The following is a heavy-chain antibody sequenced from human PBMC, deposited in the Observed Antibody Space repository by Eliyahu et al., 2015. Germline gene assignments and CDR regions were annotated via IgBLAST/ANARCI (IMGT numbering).Heavy chain of an antibody. D-gene: IGHD4-17*01. CDR2: TSGGGSST. Sequence: EVQLLESGGGLVQPGGSLRLSCAVSGFTFSSYAMSWVRQAPGKGLEWVSGTSGGGSSTYYADSVKGRFTISRDNSKNTLYLQMNSLRAEDTAVYTCARDGVPYTMTTDYFDYWGQGTLVTVSS. V-gene: IGHV3-23*01. CDR3: ARDGVPYTMTTDYFDY. J-gene: IGHJ4*02. CDR1: GFTFSSYA.